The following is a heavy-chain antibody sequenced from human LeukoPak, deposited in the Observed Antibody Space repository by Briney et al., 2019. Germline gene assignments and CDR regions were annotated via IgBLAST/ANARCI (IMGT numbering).Heavy chain of an antibody. CDR2: INSDGSST. D-gene: IGHD5-18*01. J-gene: IGHJ4*02. Sequence: GGSLRLSCAASGFTFSSYWMHWVRQAPGKGLVWVSRINSDGSSTSYADFVKGRLTISRDNAKNTLYLQMNSLRAEDTAVYYCARVGIQLWSALDYWGQGTLVTVSS. V-gene: IGHV3-74*01. CDR3: ARVGIQLWSALDY. CDR1: GFTFSSYW.